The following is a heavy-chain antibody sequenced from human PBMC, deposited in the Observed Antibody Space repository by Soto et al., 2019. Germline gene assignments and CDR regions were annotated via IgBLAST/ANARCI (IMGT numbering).Heavy chain of an antibody. V-gene: IGHV4-34*01. Sequence: SETLSLTCAVYGGSFSGYYWSWIRQPPGKGLEWIGEINHSGSTNYNPSLKSRVTISVDTSKNQFSLKLSSVTAADTAVYYCARGHRADCSSTSCYVGWFDPWGQGTLVTVSS. CDR2: INHSGST. D-gene: IGHD2-2*01. CDR3: ARGHRADCSSTSCYVGWFDP. J-gene: IGHJ5*02. CDR1: GGSFSGYY.